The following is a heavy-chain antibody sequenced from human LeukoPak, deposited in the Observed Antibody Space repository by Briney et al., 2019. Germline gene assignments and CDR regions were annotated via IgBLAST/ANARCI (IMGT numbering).Heavy chain of an antibody. Sequence: PSETLSLTCGVYGGSFSGYYWSWIRQPPGMGLEWIGEINHSGSTNYNPSLKGRVTLSVDMSKNQFSLKLTSVTVADTAVYYCARGLLSSLGPKRNYMDVWGKGTTVTVSS. CDR2: INHSGST. J-gene: IGHJ6*03. CDR3: ARGLLSSLGPKRNYMDV. D-gene: IGHD7-27*01. CDR1: GGSFSGYY. V-gene: IGHV4-34*01.